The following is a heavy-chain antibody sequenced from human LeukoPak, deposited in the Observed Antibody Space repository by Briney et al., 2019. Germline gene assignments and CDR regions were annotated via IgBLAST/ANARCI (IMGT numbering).Heavy chain of an antibody. D-gene: IGHD5-12*01. J-gene: IGHJ3*02. CDR3: ARDGRDNSGYETSVFDI. Sequence: SETLSLTCTVSGDSISSYYWSWIRKPAGKGLEWIGRLYSSGTTSYNPSLKSRVTISVDKSKRQFSLQLSSVTAADTAVYYCARDGRDNSGYETSVFDIWGQGTMVTVSS. CDR1: GDSISSYY. V-gene: IGHV4-4*07. CDR2: LYSSGTT.